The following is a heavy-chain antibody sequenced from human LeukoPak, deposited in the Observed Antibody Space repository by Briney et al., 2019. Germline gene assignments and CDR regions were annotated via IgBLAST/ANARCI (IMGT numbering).Heavy chain of an antibody. CDR2: ISAYNGNT. CDR1: GYTFTSYG. V-gene: IGHV1-18*01. Sequence: ASVKVSCKASGYTFTSYGISWVRQAPGQGLEWMGWISAYNGNTNYAQKLQGRVTMTTDTSTSTAYMELRSLRSDDTAVYYCARDGNIAAAGPRAEYFQHWGQGTLVTVSS. J-gene: IGHJ1*01. D-gene: IGHD6-13*01. CDR3: ARDGNIAAAGPRAEYFQH.